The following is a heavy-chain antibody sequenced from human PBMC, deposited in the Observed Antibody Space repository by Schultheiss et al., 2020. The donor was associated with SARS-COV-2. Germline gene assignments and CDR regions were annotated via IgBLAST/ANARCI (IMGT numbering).Heavy chain of an antibody. Sequence: GGSLRLSCAASGFTFSSYGMHWVRQAPGKGLEWVAVISYDGSNKYYADSVKGRFTISRDNSKNTLYLQMNSLRAEDTAVYYCAKDPLRGVLVSSANFQHWGQGTLVTVSS. J-gene: IGHJ1*01. V-gene: IGHV3-30*18. CDR3: AKDPLRGVLVSSANFQH. D-gene: IGHD5/OR15-5a*01. CDR1: GFTFSSYG. CDR2: ISYDGSNK.